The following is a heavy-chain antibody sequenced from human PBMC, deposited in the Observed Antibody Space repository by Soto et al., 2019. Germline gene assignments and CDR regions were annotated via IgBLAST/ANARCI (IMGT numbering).Heavy chain of an antibody. J-gene: IGHJ6*02. Sequence: AETLSLTCTVSGGSIISSSYYFCWIRQPPGKGLEWIGSIYYSGSTYYNPSLKSRVTISVDTSKNQFSLKLSSVTAADTAVYYCARHPSGMDVWGQGTTVTVSS. CDR2: IYYSGST. CDR3: ARHPSGMDV. V-gene: IGHV4-39*01. CDR1: GGSIISSSYY.